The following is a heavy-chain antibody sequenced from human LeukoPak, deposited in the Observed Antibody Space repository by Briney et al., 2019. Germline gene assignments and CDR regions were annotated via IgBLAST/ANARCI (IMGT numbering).Heavy chain of an antibody. J-gene: IGHJ3*01. V-gene: IGHV3-7*01. CDR2: MQIDGSKK. D-gene: IGHD6-13*01. CDR1: GFTFSSYA. CDR3: AREFPDSTATGPAFDF. Sequence: GGSLRLSCAASGFTFSSYAMSWVRQAPGRGLEWVANMQIDGSKKYYVDSVKGRFIVSRDNTMNSLYLQMNSLRAEDTAMYYCAREFPDSTATGPAFDFWGQGTMVTVSS.